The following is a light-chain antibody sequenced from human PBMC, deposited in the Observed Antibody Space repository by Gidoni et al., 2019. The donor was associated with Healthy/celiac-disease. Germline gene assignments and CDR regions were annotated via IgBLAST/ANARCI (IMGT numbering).Light chain of an antibody. CDR3: QQRSNWPPS. CDR2: DAS. Sequence: EIALTPSPATLTLSPGESATLACRASQSVSSYVAWYPQKPGQAPRLLSYDASNRATGIPARFSGSGSGTDFTLTISSREPEAFAVYYCQQRSNWPPSFGPGTKVDIK. J-gene: IGKJ3*01. CDR1: QSVSSY. V-gene: IGKV3-11*01.